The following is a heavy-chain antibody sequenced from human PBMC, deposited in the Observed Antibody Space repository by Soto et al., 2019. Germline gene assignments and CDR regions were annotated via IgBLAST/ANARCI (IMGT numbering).Heavy chain of an antibody. Sequence: QVQLVESGGGVVQPGRSLRLSCAASGFTFSSYGMHWVRQAPGKGLEWVAVISYDGSNKYYADSVKGRFTISRDNSKNTLYLQMNSLRAEDTAVYYCAKDRRWGYCISTSCFSLDYYYGMDVWGQGTTVTVSS. CDR2: ISYDGSNK. J-gene: IGHJ6*02. CDR1: GFTFSSYG. V-gene: IGHV3-30*18. CDR3: AKDRRWGYCISTSCFSLDYYYGMDV. D-gene: IGHD2-2*01.